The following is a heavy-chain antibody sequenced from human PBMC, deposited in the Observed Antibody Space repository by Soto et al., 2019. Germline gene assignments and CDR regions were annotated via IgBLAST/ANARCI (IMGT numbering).Heavy chain of an antibody. CDR3: AKDTSLILPYYYMDV. J-gene: IGHJ6*03. Sequence: QVQLVESGGGVVQPGRSLRLSCAASGFTFSSYGIHWVRQAPGKGLEWVEVISYDGSNKYYADSVKGRFTISRDNSKNTLFLQMNSLRAEDTALYYCAKDTSLILPYYYMDVWGKGTTVTVSS. D-gene: IGHD3-3*01. CDR2: ISYDGSNK. CDR1: GFTFSSYG. V-gene: IGHV3-30*18.